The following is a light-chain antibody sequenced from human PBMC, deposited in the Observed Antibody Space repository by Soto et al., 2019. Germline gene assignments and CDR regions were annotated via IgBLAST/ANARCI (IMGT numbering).Light chain of an antibody. J-gene: IGLJ1*01. CDR2: EVS. CDR3: SSYTSSSTLV. Sequence: QSALTQPASVSGSPGQSITISCTGTSSDVGGYNYVSWYQQHPGKAPKLMIYEVSNRPSGVSNRFSGSKSGNTASLPISGLQSEDEAEYYCSSYTSSSTLVFGDGNKVTV. CDR1: SSDVGGYNY. V-gene: IGLV2-14*01.